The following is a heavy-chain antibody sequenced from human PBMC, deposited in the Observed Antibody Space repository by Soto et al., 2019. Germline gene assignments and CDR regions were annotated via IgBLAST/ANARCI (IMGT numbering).Heavy chain of an antibody. J-gene: IGHJ6*03. Sequence: SETLSLTCTVPGGSSSSYYWSWIRQPPGKGLEWIGYIYYSGSTNYNPSLKSRVTISVDTSKNQFSLKLSSVTAADTAVYYCARGDYDILTGYYYYYYYMEVWGKGTTVTVSS. CDR3: ARGDYDILTGYYYYYYYMEV. V-gene: IGHV4-59*01. CDR2: IYYSGST. D-gene: IGHD3-9*01. CDR1: GGSSSSYY.